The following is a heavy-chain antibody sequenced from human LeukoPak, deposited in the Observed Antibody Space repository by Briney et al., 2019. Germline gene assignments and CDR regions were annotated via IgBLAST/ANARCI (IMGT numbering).Heavy chain of an antibody. J-gene: IGHJ5*02. CDR3: ARVYWANWFDP. CDR2: IYYSGST. D-gene: IGHD2-15*01. CDR1: GGSISSGDYS. V-gene: IGHV4-30-4*08. Sequence: SETLSLTCTVSGGSISSGDYSWSWIRQPPGKGLEWIGYIYYSGSTYYNPSLKSRVTISVDTSKNQFSLKLSSVTAADTAVYYCARVYWANWFDPWGQGTLVTVSS.